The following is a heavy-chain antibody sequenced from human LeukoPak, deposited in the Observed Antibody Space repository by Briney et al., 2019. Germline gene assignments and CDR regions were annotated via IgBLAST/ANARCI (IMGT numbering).Heavy chain of an antibody. CDR3: ARDHTATLLYYCYGMDV. V-gene: IGHV3-21*01. D-gene: IGHD5-18*01. CDR2: ISSSSSYK. J-gene: IGHJ6*02. Sequence: GGPLRLSCAPSGFTSSIYLVMWPRQPPGRGLEWVSSISSSSSYKNYADSVKSRFTISRDNAKKSLYLQMNSLSAEDTAVYYCARDHTATLLYYCYGMDVWGQGTTVTVSS. CDR1: GFTSSIYL.